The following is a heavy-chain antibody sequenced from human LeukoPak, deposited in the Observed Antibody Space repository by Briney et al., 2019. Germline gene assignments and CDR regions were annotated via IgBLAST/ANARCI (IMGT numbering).Heavy chain of an antibody. CDR3: ARQASAAAGTHNRFDP. Sequence: GESLKISCKGSGYSFINYWIGWVRQMPGKGLEWMGIIYPGDSDTTYSPSFQGQVTISADKPISTAYLQWSSLKASDTAMYYCARQASAAAGTHNRFDPWGQGTLVTVSS. CDR2: IYPGDSDT. J-gene: IGHJ5*02. CDR1: GYSFINYW. V-gene: IGHV5-51*01. D-gene: IGHD6-13*01.